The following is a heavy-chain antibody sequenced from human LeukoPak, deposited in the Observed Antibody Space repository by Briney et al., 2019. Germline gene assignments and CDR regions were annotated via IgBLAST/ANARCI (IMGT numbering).Heavy chain of an antibody. J-gene: IGHJ4*02. CDR3: AKDRELYGDYGYYFDY. CDR1: GFTFGSYA. Sequence: GGSLRLSCAASGFTFGSYAMSWVRQAPGKGLEWVSAISGSGGSTYYADSVKGRFTISRDNSKNTLYLQMNSLRAEDTAVYYCAKDRELYGDYGYYFDYWGQGTLVTVSS. D-gene: IGHD4-17*01. CDR2: ISGSGGST. V-gene: IGHV3-23*01.